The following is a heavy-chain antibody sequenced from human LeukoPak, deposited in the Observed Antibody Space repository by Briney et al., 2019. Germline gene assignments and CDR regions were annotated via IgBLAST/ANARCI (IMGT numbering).Heavy chain of an antibody. Sequence: ASVKVSSKASGDTFNIHYFHWIRQAPGQGLEWMGIINRVDGIRGNAQTFQGRLMLTKDTSTSTAYMELSSLRSEDTAIYYCASEKNYGDKYFDSWGQGTVVTVSS. CDR2: INRVDGIR. D-gene: IGHD4-17*01. CDR1: GDTFNIHY. CDR3: ASEKNYGDKYFDS. J-gene: IGHJ4*02. V-gene: IGHV1-46*02.